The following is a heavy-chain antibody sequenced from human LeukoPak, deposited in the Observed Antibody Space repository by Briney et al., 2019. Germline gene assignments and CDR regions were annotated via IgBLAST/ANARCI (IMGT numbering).Heavy chain of an antibody. V-gene: IGHV3-30*18. CDR1: GFTFSSYG. J-gene: IGHJ4*02. Sequence: GGSLRLSCAASGFTFSSYGMHWVRQAPAKGLEWVAVISYDGSNKYYADSVKGRLTISRDNSKNTLYLQMNSLRAEDTAVYYCAKVQKKRYCSGGSCYDLDYWGQGTLVTVTS. D-gene: IGHD2-15*01. CDR2: ISYDGSNK. CDR3: AKVQKKRYCSGGSCYDLDY.